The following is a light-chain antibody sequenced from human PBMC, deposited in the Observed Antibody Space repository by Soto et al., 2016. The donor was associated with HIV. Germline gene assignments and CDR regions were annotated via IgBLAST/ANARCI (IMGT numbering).Light chain of an antibody. CDR1: KLGNKY. CDR3: QAWDSSTRVV. V-gene: IGLV3-1*01. J-gene: IGLJ2*01. CDR2: QDN. Sequence: SYELTQSPSVSVSPGQTASITCSGDKLGNKYTHWYQQKPGQSPMLVIYQDNKRPSGIPERFSASNSGNTATLSISGTQAMDEADYYCQAWDSSTRVVFGRRDQADRL.